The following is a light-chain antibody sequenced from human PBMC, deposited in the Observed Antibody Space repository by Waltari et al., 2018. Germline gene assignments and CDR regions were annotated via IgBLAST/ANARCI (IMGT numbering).Light chain of an antibody. CDR3: CSYAGTNTWV. J-gene: IGLJ3*02. Sequence: QSALTQPASVSGSPGQSITISCTGNSSDVGSYNLVSWYLQHPGKAPQFMIYEGSKRPSGVSNRFSGSKSANTPSLTISGLQAEDEADYYCCSYAGTNTWVFGGGTKLTVL. CDR1: SSDVGSYNL. CDR2: EGS. V-gene: IGLV2-23*01.